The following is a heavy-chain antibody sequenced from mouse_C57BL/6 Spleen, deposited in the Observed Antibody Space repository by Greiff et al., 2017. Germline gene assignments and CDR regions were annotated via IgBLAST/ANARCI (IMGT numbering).Heavy chain of an antibody. CDR3: TRGQLRLSTFDY. V-gene: IGHV1-15*01. CDR1: GYTFTDYE. Sequence: LQESGAELVRPGASVTLSCKASGYTFTDYEMHWVKQTPVHGLEWIGAIDPETGGTAYNQKFKGKDILTADKSSSTAYMELRSLTSEDSAVYYCTRGQLRLSTFDYWGQGTTLTVSS. J-gene: IGHJ2*01. CDR2: IDPETGGT. D-gene: IGHD3-2*02.